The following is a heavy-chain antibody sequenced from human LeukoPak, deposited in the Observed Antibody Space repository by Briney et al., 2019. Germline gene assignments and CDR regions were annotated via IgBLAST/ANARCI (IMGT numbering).Heavy chain of an antibody. CDR1: GFTISSNA. V-gene: IGHV3-23*01. Sequence: GGTLRLYCAASGFTISSNAMSWLRQAPGKGLKGVSTHSGSGSSTIYADSLKGQFTIARDNPKNTLYLQMHSLRAGDKAVYHCAKYTSGWYDDCWVQGTLVTVSS. J-gene: IGHJ4*02. CDR3: AKYTSGWYDDC. CDR2: HSGSGSST. D-gene: IGHD6-19*01.